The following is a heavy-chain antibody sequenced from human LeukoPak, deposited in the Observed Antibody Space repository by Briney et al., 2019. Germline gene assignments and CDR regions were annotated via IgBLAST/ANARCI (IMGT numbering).Heavy chain of an antibody. CDR1: GFTFSSYS. J-gene: IGHJ4*02. CDR2: ISSSSSYI. Sequence: GGSLRLSCAASGFTFSSYSMNWVRQAPGKGLEWVSSISSSSSYIYYADSVKGRFTISRDNAKNSLYLQMNSLRAEDTAVYYCARDWGGYSSSSTVFVYWGQGTLVTVPS. CDR3: ARDWGGYSSSSTVFVY. D-gene: IGHD6-6*01. V-gene: IGHV3-21*01.